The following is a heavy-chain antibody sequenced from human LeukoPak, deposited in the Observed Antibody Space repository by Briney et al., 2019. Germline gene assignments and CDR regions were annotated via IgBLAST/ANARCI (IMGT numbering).Heavy chain of an antibody. CDR2: ISGSGIYT. D-gene: IGHD4-23*01. Sequence: GGSLRLPCAASGFTFSSYAMSWVRQAPGKGLEWVSTISGSGIYTNYADFVKGRFTISRDNSKNTLHLQMNSLRAEDTAVYYCAKDYGGIPFDYWGQGTLVTVSS. J-gene: IGHJ4*02. CDR3: AKDYGGIPFDY. CDR1: GFTFSSYA. V-gene: IGHV3-23*01.